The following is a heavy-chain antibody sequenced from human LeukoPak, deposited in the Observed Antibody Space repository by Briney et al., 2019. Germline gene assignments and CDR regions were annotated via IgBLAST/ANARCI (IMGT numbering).Heavy chain of an antibody. D-gene: IGHD2-8*01. Sequence: GGSLRLSCAVSGFTFSSYAMNWVRQAPGKGLEWVSGISGSGAGTYYADSVKGRFTISRDNSKNTLYLQMNSLRAEDTAVYYCAKMVREFYTISYYFDYWGQGTLVTASS. CDR2: ISGSGAGT. V-gene: IGHV3-23*01. CDR1: GFTFSSYA. J-gene: IGHJ4*02. CDR3: AKMVREFYTISYYFDY.